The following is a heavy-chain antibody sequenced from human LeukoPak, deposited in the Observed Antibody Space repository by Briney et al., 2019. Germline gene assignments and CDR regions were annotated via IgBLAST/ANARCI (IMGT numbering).Heavy chain of an antibody. CDR2: ISSGGNTI. CDR1: GFTFSSYE. D-gene: IGHD3-3*01. Sequence: PGGSLRLSCAASGFTFSSYEMNWVRQAPGKGLEWVSYISSGGNTIYYADSVKGRFTISRDSAKNSLYLQMNSLRAEDTAVYYCAREVSLWSGNYYGMDVWGQGTTVTVSS. J-gene: IGHJ6*02. V-gene: IGHV3-48*03. CDR3: AREVSLWSGNYYGMDV.